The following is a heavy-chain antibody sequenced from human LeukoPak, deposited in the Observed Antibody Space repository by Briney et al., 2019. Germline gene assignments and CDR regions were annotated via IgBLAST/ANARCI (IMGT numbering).Heavy chain of an antibody. Sequence: SETLSLTCAVSGGSITSGRYYWGWIRQPPGKGLEWIGSIYYSGSTSYNPSLKSRATISVDTSKNQFSLRLSSVTAANPAVYYCATNTSDTAFDYWGPGTLVTVSS. D-gene: IGHD6-19*01. J-gene: IGHJ4*02. V-gene: IGHV4-39*01. CDR2: IYYSGST. CDR3: ATNTSDTAFDY. CDR1: GGSITSGRYY.